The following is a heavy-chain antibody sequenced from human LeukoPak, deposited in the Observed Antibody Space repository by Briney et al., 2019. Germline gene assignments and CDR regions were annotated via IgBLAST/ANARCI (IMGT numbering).Heavy chain of an antibody. J-gene: IGHJ4*02. CDR3: ARAVAYYYDSSGYFDY. CDR1: GYRFTSYW. D-gene: IGHD3-22*01. V-gene: IGHV5-51*01. CDR2: IYPGDPDT. Sequence: GESLKISCKGSGYRFTSYWIGWVRQMPGKGLEWMGIIYPGDPDTRYSPSFQGQVTISADKSISTAYLQWSSLKASDTAMYYCARAVAYYYDSSGYFDYWGQGTLVTVSS.